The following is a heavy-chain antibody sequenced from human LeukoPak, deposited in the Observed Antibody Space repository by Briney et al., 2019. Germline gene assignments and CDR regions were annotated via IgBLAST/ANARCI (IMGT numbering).Heavy chain of an antibody. CDR3: ARDGRPFDI. CDR1: GFTFSSYS. Sequence: PGGSRGLSCAASGFTFSSYSMSWVRQAPGKGLEWVAYISSSSSTLHYADPVKGRFTISRDNAKNSLYLQMNSLRDEDTAVYYCARDGRPFDIWGQGTMVTVSS. J-gene: IGHJ3*02. CDR2: ISSSSSTL. V-gene: IGHV3-48*02.